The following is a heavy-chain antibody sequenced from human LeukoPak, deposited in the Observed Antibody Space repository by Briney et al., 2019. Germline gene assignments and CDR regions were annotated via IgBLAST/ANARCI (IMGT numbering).Heavy chain of an antibody. V-gene: IGHV3-11*01. CDR1: GFIFSDHF. CDR2: ISGSGAA. D-gene: IGHD4-23*01. Sequence: GGSLRLSCAASGFIFSDHFMTWIRQVPGKGLEWISYISGSGAAYYADSVKGRFTISRDNAQNSLWLQMNSLRVEDTAVYYCARDPMYNGGNSGAFDFWGQGTLVTVSS. J-gene: IGHJ3*01. CDR3: ARDPMYNGGNSGAFDF.